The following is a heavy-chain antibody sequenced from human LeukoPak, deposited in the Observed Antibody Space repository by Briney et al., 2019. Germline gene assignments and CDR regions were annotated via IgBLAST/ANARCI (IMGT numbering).Heavy chain of an antibody. J-gene: IGHJ6*02. CDR2: IRTKADSYAT. CDR1: GFTFSGSA. D-gene: IGHD6-13*01. CDR3: TRLRPAGIESYFYYGMDV. Sequence: GGSLRLPCAASGFTFSGSAIHWVRQASGKGLEWVGRIRTKADSYATAYAASVKGRFTISRDDSKNTAYLQMNSLKTEDTAVYYCTRLRPAGIESYFYYGMDVWGQGTSVTVSS. V-gene: IGHV3-73*01.